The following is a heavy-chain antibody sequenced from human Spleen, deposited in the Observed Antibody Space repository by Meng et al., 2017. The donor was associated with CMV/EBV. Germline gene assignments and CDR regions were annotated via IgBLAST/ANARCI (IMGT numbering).Heavy chain of an antibody. CDR1: GGSVSSGSYY. CDR2: IYYSGST. CDR3: VGATTY. V-gene: IGHV4-61*01. Sequence: SETLSLTCTVSGGSVSSGSYYWSWIRQPPGKGLEWIGYIYYSGSTNYNPSLKSRVTISVDTSKNQFSLKLSSVTAADTAVYYCVGATTYWGQGTLVTVSS. D-gene: IGHD5-12*01. J-gene: IGHJ4*02.